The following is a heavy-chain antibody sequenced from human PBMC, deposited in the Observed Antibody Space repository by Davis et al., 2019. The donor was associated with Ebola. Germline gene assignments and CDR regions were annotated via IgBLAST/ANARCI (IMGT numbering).Heavy chain of an antibody. CDR2: ISYDGSKS. CDR3: ARDGYYDFWSGYYNPYYFDY. D-gene: IGHD3-3*01. Sequence: PGGSLRLSCAASGLSFSSYAIHWVRQAPGKGLEWVTAISYDGSKSHYADSVKGRFTISRDNGKNSLFLQMNSLRGEDTAVYYCARDGYYDFWSGYYNPYYFDYWGQGTLVTVSS. V-gene: IGHV3-33*08. CDR1: GLSFSSYA. J-gene: IGHJ4*02.